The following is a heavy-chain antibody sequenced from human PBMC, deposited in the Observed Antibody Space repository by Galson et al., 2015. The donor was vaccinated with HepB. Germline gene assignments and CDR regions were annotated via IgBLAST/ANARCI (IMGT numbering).Heavy chain of an antibody. CDR1: GFTFSDYY. J-gene: IGHJ6*02. CDR3: ARDYLPYSGSSAGMDV. V-gene: IGHV3-11*06. D-gene: IGHD6-6*01. Sequence: SLRLSCAASGFTFSDYYMNWIRQAPGKGLEWVSYISSSSSYTNYADSVKGRFTISRDNAKNSLYLQMNSLRAEDTAVYYCARDYLPYSGSSAGMDVWGQGTTVTVSS. CDR2: ISSSSSYT.